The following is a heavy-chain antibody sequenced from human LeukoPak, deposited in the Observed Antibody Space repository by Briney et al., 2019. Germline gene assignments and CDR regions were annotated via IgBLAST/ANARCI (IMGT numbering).Heavy chain of an antibody. CDR1: GYTFTGYY. D-gene: IGHD3-10*01. Sequence: ASVKVSCKASGYTFTGYYMHWVRRAPGQGLEWMGWIHPNSGGRNYAQKFQGRVTMTRDTSISAAYMELSRLTSDDTAVYYCARGEGSSKFDYWGQGALVTVSS. CDR3: ARGEGSSKFDY. V-gene: IGHV1-2*02. CDR2: IHPNSGGR. J-gene: IGHJ4*02.